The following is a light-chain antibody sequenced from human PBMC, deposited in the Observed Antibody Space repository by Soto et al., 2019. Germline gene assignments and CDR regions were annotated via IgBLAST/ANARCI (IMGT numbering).Light chain of an antibody. J-gene: IGLJ2*01. CDR3: SSYTRSTTVV. V-gene: IGLV2-14*01. CDR1: SSDVGGYNY. Sequence: QSVLTQPASVSGSPGQSITISCTGTSSDVGGYNYVSWYQQNPGKAPKLIIYEVSNRPSGVSYRFSASKSGNAASLTISGLQAEDEADYYCSSYTRSTTVVFGGGTQLTVL. CDR2: EVS.